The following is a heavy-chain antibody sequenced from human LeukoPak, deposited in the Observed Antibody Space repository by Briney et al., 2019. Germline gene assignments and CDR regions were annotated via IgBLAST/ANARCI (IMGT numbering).Heavy chain of an antibody. CDR2: IHSDGSST. CDR1: GFTFSSYW. D-gene: IGHD4-23*01. CDR3: ARDSGGNGVDYYYYMDV. V-gene: IGHV3-74*01. Sequence: GGSLRLSCAVSGFTFSSYWMHWVRQAPGKGLVWVSRIHSDGSSTSYADSVKGRFTISRDNAKNTLYLQMNSLRAEETAVYYCARDSGGNGVDYYYYMDVWGKGTTVTVSS. J-gene: IGHJ6*03.